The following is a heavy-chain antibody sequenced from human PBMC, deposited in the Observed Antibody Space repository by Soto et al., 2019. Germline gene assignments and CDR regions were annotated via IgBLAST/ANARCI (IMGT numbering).Heavy chain of an antibody. J-gene: IGHJ6*03. V-gene: IGHV2-5*02. CDR3: ALASRYCSSTSCLGYYYYYMDV. Sequence: SGPTLVNPTQTLTLTCTFSGFSLSTTGVAVGWIRQPPGEALEWLALIYWDDDKRYSPSLKSRLTIAKDTSKNQVVLTMTNMDPVDTATYYCALASRYCSSTSCLGYYYYYMDVWGKGTTVTVSS. CDR2: IYWDDDK. D-gene: IGHD2-2*01. CDR1: GFSLSTTGVA.